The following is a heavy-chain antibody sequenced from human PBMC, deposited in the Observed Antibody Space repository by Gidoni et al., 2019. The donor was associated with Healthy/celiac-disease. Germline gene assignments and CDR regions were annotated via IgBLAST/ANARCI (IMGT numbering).Heavy chain of an antibody. D-gene: IGHD1-26*01. CDR2: IWYDGSNK. CDR1: GFTFRSYG. J-gene: IGHJ4*02. CDR3: AREWEY. Sequence: QVQLVESGRGVVQPGRSLRLSCAASGFTFRSYGMHWVRRAPGQGLEWVAVIWYDGSNKYYADSVKGRFTISRDNSKNTLYLQMNSLRAEDTAVYYCAREWEYWGQGTLVTVSS. V-gene: IGHV3-33*01.